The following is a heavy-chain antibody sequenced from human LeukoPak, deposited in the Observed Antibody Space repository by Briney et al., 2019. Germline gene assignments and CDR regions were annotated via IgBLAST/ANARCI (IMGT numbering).Heavy chain of an antibody. J-gene: IGHJ5*02. CDR1: GGSFSGYY. CDR3: ARTYYDFWSGYYIRWFDP. D-gene: IGHD3-3*01. V-gene: IGHV4-59*10. CDR2: IYTSGST. Sequence: PSETLSLTCAVYGGSFSGYYWSWIRQPPGKGLEWIGRIYTSGSTNYNPSLKSRVTMSVDTSKNQFSLKLSSVTAADTAVYYCARTYYDFWSGYYIRWFDPWGQGTLVTVSS.